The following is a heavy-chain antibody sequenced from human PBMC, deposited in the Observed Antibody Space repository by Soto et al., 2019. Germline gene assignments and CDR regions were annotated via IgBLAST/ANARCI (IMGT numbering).Heavy chain of an antibody. CDR3: ASLGYCSGGSCYYYYYYGMDV. V-gene: IGHV3-7*01. CDR2: IKQDGSEK. Sequence: EVQLVESGGGLVQPGGSLRLSCAASGFTFSSYWMSWVHQAPGKGLEWVANIKQDGSEKYYVDSVKGRFTISRDNAKNSLYLQMNSLRAEDTAVYYCASLGYCSGGSCYYYYYYGMDVWGQGTTVTVSS. CDR1: GFTFSSYW. J-gene: IGHJ6*02. D-gene: IGHD2-15*01.